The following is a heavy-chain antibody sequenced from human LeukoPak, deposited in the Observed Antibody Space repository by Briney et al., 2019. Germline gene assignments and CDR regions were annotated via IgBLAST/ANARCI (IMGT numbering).Heavy chain of an antibody. J-gene: IGHJ5*02. CDR1: GFTFSRYW. CDR2: INTDGSST. CDR3: ARESGIAAALDL. V-gene: IGHV3-74*01. D-gene: IGHD6-13*01. Sequence: GVSLSLSCAASGFTFSRYWMHWVRHATGGGPVWVSRINTDGSSTSYADSVKGRFTISRDNAKNTLYLQMNSLRAEDRAVYYCARESGIAAALDLWGQGTLVTVSS.